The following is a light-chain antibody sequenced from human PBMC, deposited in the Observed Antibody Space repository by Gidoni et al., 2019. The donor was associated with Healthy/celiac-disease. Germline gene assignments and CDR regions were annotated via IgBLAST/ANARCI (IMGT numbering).Light chain of an antibody. J-gene: IGKJ5*01. CDR1: QSVSSY. V-gene: IGKV3-11*01. Sequence: EIVLTQSPATLSLSPAERATLSCRASQSVSSYLAWYQQKPGQAPRLLIYDASNRATGIPARFSGSGSGTDLTLTISSREPEDFAVYYCQQRSNGPEGITFGQGTRLEIK. CDR2: DAS. CDR3: QQRSNGPEGIT.